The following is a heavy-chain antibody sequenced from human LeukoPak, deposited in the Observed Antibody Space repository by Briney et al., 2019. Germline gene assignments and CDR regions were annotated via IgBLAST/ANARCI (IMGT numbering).Heavy chain of an antibody. CDR1: GFTFDDYA. J-gene: IGHJ6*02. Sequence: GGSLRLSCAASGFTFDDYAMHWVRQAPGKGLEWVSGISWNSGSIGYADSVKGRFTISRDNSKNTLYLQMNSLRAEDTAVYYCARDVEKRSGSSYGMDVWGQGTTVTVSS. V-gene: IGHV3-9*01. CDR3: ARDVEKRSGSSYGMDV. D-gene: IGHD3-10*01. CDR2: ISWNSGSI.